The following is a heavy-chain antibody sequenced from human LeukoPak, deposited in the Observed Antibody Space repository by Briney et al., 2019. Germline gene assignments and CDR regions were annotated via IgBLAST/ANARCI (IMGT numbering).Heavy chain of an antibody. J-gene: IGHJ5*02. CDR2: IYYSGST. CDR3: ARGTAREGPHNL. V-gene: IGHV4-59*01. D-gene: IGHD1-26*01. CDR1: GGSISSYY. Sequence: SETLSLTCTVSGGSISSYYWSWIRQPPGKGLEWIGYIYYSGSTNYNPSLKSRVTISVDTSKNQFSLKLSSVTAADTAVYYCARGTAREGPHNLWGQGTLVTVSS.